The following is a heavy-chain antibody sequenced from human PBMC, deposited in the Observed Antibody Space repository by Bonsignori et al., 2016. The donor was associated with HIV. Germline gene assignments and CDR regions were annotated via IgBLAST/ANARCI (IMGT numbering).Heavy chain of an antibody. CDR3: AKDFPNGSGSYYRGGALFDY. CDR2: ISGSGGST. D-gene: IGHD3-10*01. J-gene: IGHJ4*02. Sequence: VRQAPGKGLEWVSAISGSGGSTYYADSVKGRFTISRDNSKNTLYLQMNSLRAEDTAVYYCAKDFPNGSGSYYRGGALFDYWGQGTLVTVSS. V-gene: IGHV3-23*01.